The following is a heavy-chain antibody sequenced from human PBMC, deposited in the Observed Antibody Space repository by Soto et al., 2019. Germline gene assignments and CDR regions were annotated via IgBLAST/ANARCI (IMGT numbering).Heavy chain of an antibody. J-gene: IGHJ4*02. Sequence: SVKVSCKASGGTFSSYAISWVRQAPGQGLDWMGGIIPIFGTANYAQKFQGRVTITADESTSTAYMELSSLRSEDTAVYYCARLGDYYDILTGRQYYFDYWGQGTLVTVSS. CDR1: GGTFSSYA. V-gene: IGHV1-69*13. CDR2: IIPIFGTA. D-gene: IGHD3-9*01. CDR3: ARLGDYYDILTGRQYYFDY.